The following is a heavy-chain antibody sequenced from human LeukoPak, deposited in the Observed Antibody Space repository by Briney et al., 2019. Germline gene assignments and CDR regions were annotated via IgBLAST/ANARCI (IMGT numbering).Heavy chain of an antibody. J-gene: IGHJ4*02. CDR3: ARSSSLAKYSFDY. V-gene: IGHV1-46*01. CDR2: MSPSGGST. Sequence: ASVKVSCKVSGYTFINYYIHWVRQAPGQGLEWMGLMSPSGGSTEHAQKFQGRVTMTRDTSTSAVYMDLSSLRSEDTAVYYCARSSSLAKYSFDYWGQGTLVTVSS. D-gene: IGHD2-2*01. CDR1: GYTFINYY.